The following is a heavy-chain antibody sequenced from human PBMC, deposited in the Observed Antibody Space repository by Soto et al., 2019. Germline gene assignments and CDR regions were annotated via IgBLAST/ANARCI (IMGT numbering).Heavy chain of an antibody. D-gene: IGHD3-22*01. CDR3: ARDYLSYDTSGDGIQY. CDR1: GFTFSSYS. CDR2: ISSRSSTI. Sequence: GGSLRLSCAASGFTFSSYSMNWVRQAPGKGLEWVSYISSRSSTIYYADSVKGRFTISRDNAKNSLYLQMNSLRDEDTAVYYCARDYLSYDTSGDGIQYWGQGTLVTVSS. J-gene: IGHJ1*01. V-gene: IGHV3-48*02.